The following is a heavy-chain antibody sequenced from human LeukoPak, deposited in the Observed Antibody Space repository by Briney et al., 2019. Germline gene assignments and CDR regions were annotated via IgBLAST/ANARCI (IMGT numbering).Heavy chain of an antibody. V-gene: IGHV1-8*02. CDR2: MNPNSGNT. D-gene: IGHD1-26*01. CDR1: GGTFSSYA. Sequence: ASVKVSCKASGGTFSSYAISWVRQAPGQGLEWMGWMNPNSGNTGYAQKFQGRVTMTRNTSISTAYMELSSLRSEDTAVYYCARGPGGVFDYWGQGTLVTVSS. J-gene: IGHJ4*02. CDR3: ARGPGGVFDY.